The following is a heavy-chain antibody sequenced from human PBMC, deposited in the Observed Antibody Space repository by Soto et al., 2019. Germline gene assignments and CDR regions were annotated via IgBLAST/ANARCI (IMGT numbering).Heavy chain of an antibody. V-gene: IGHV1-2*02. CDR3: ATELITIFGVVPRMMDV. J-gene: IGHJ6*02. Sequence: ASVKVSCKASGYTFTGYYMHWVRQAPGQGLEWMGWINPNSGGTIYAQKFQGRVTMTEDTSTDTAYMELSSLRSEDTAVYYCATELITIFGVVPRMMDVWGQGTTVTVSS. CDR2: INPNSGGT. CDR1: GYTFTGYY. D-gene: IGHD3-3*01.